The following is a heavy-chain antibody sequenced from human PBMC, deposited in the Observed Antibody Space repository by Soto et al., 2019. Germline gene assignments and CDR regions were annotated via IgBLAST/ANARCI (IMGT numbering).Heavy chain of an antibody. CDR3: ARHSKKPGDFDYYYGMDV. J-gene: IGHJ6*02. Sequence: SETLSLTCSVFGGSMSPYYWSWIRQSPGKGLEWIANIYYRGNTNYNPSLESRVTISIDTSKNQFSLKLNSLTAADTAVYYCARHSKKPGDFDYYYGMDVWGQGTTVTVS. CDR2: IYYRGNT. D-gene: IGHD7-27*01. CDR1: GGSMSPYY. V-gene: IGHV4-59*08.